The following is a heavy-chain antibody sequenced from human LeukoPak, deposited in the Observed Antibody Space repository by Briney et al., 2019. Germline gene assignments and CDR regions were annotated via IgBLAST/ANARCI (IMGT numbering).Heavy chain of an antibody. CDR1: GFTFRSNW. V-gene: IGHV3-74*01. J-gene: IGHJ2*01. CDR3: ASEPSGSYWYFDL. D-gene: IGHD1-26*01. CDR2: INGDGIST. Sequence: GGSLRLSSAASGFTFRSNWSHCVRQAPGKGLVWVSRINGDGISTYYADSVKGRFTISRDNAKNTLYLQMNSLRAEDTAVYYCASEPSGSYWYFDLWGRGTLVTVSS.